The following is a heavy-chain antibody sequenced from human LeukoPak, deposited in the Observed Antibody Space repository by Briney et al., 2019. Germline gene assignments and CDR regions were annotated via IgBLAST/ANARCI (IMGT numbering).Heavy chain of an antibody. CDR2: INHSGMT. J-gene: IGHJ4*02. V-gene: IGHV4-34*01. Sequence: SETLSLTCGVYDDSFSNFYWSWIRQPPGKGLEWIGEINHSGMTNYNPSLKSRVTISVDTSKNQFSLKLSSVTAADTAVYYCARLRGTYYDYVWGSYRYTHGFDYWGQGTLVTVSS. D-gene: IGHD3-16*02. CDR1: DDSFSNFY. CDR3: ARLRGTYYDYVWGSYRYTHGFDY.